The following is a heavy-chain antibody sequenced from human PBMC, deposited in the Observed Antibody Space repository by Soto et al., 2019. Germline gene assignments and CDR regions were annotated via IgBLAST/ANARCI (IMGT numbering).Heavy chain of an antibody. CDR2: IHPGDSDT. V-gene: IGHV5-51*01. D-gene: IGHD2-2*01. J-gene: IGHJ6*02. CDR1: GYMFTSYW. CDR3: ARRTIVVVPAAPSPTANYYYYGMDV. Sequence: GESLKISCKGSGYMFTSYWVGWVRQMPGKGLEWMELIHPGDSDTLYSPSFQGQVTISADKSISTAYLQWSSLKASDTAMYYCARRTIVVVPAAPSPTANYYYYGMDVSGQGSTVTVSS.